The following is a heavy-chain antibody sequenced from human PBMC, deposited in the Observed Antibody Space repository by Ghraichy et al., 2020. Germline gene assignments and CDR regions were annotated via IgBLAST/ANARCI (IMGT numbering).Heavy chain of an antibody. CDR1: GFTFNNCN. D-gene: IGHD4-17*01. CDR2: ISSSGTAV. V-gene: IGHV3-48*02. Sequence: GGSLRLSCAASGFTFNNCNMNWVRQTPGKGLEWISYISSSGTAVYYADTVKGRFTISRDNAKNSLFLQMNRLSDEDTAVYYCTSMTAVTAYYWGQGTLVTVSS. J-gene: IGHJ4*02. CDR3: TSMTAVTAYY.